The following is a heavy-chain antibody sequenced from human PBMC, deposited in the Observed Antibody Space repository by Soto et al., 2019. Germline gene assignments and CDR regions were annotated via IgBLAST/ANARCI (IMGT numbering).Heavy chain of an antibody. Sequence: PSETLSLTCTVSGYSISDSRYYWGWIRQPPGKGLEWIGSIYYDGSTYYTPSLKSRVTISADMSKNQFSLNLSSVTAADTALYYCARVSTVTKLDYWGHGMLVTVSS. V-gene: IGHV4-39*01. J-gene: IGHJ4*01. CDR3: ARVSTVTKLDY. D-gene: IGHD4-17*01. CDR1: GYSISDSRYY. CDR2: IYYDGST.